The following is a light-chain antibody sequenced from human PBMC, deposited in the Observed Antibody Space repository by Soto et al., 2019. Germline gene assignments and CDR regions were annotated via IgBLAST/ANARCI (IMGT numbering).Light chain of an antibody. CDR3: QLYGTSPMFT. Sequence: EIVLTQSPGTLSLSPGERATLSCRASQSVSSNSLAWYLQKPGQAPRLLIYSASSRATAIPDRFSGSGSGTDFTLTISRLEPEDFAVYYCQLYGTSPMFTFGRGTRLEIK. CDR1: QSVSSNS. CDR2: SAS. J-gene: IGKJ2*01. V-gene: IGKV3-20*01.